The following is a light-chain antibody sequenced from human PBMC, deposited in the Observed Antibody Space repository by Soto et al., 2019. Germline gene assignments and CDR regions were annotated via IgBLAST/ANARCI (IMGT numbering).Light chain of an antibody. CDR2: DVS. CDR3: SSYTSSSIPV. Sequence: QSALTQPASVSGSPGQSITISCTGTSSDVGGYNYVSWYQQHPGKAPKLMIYDVSNRPSGVSNRFSGSKSGNTASLTISGLPAEDEADYYCSSYTSSSIPVFGGGTKLTVL. V-gene: IGLV2-14*01. CDR1: SSDVGGYNY. J-gene: IGLJ2*01.